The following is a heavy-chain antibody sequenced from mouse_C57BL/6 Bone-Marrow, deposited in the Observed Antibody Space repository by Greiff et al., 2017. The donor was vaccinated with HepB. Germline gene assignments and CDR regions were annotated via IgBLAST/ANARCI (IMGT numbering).Heavy chain of an antibody. CDR1: GYTFTDYY. CDR3: ARDFHLSPDY. Sequence: VQLQQSGPELVKPGASVKISCKASGYTFTDYYMNWVKQSHGKSLEWIGDINPNNGGTSYNQKFKGKATLTVDKSSSTAYMELRSLTSEDSAVYYCARDFHLSPDYWGQGTTLTVSS. CDR2: INPNNGGT. V-gene: IGHV1-26*01. D-gene: IGHD1-1*01. J-gene: IGHJ2*01.